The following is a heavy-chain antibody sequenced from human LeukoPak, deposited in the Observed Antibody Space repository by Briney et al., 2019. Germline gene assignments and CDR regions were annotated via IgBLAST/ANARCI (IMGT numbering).Heavy chain of an antibody. CDR1: GFTFSSYG. CDR3: AKVSPPFYYGMDV. V-gene: IGHV3-30*18. J-gene: IGHJ6*02. CDR2: ISCDGSNK. Sequence: GGSLRLSCAASGFTFSSYGMHWVRQAPGKGLEWVAVISCDGSNKYYADSVKGRFTISRDNSKNTLYLQMNSLRAEDTAVYYCAKVSPPFYYGMDVWGQGTTVTVSS.